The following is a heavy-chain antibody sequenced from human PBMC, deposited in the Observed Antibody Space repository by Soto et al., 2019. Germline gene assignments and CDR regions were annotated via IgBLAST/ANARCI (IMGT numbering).Heavy chain of an antibody. J-gene: IGHJ5*02. V-gene: IGHV4-30-2*01. CDR3: ARGVLDWLDP. D-gene: IGHD3-3*02. CDR2: IYHSGST. CDR1: GGSISSGGYS. Sequence: PSETLSLTCAVSGGSISSGGYSWSWIRQPPGKGLEWIGYIYHSGSTYYNPSLKSRVTISVDRSKNQFSLKLSSVTAADTAVYYCARGVLDWLDPCGQGTLVTVYS.